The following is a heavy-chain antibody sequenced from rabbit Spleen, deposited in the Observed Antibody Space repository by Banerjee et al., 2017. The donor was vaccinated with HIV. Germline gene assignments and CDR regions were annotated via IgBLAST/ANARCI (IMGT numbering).Heavy chain of an antibody. CDR1: GFSFRSNYV. Sequence: QEQLEEAGGDLVKPGASLTLTCTASGFSFRSNYVKCLVRQAPGKGLEWIACINCATGKAVYASWAKGRFTISRTSSTTVTLQMTSLTAADTATYLCARDLAGAIGWNFYLWGPGTLVTVS. CDR3: ARDLAGAIGWNFYL. D-gene: IGHD4-1*01. V-gene: IGHV1S45*01. J-gene: IGHJ4*01. CDR2: INCATGKA.